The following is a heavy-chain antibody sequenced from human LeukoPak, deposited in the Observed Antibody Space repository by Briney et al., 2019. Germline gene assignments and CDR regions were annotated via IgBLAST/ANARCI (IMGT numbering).Heavy chain of an antibody. D-gene: IGHD1-26*01. CDR3: ARVLKYSGSYYCDY. J-gene: IGHJ4*02. CDR1: GGSLSGYC. Sequence: PSETLSLICAVYGGSLSGYCWSWIRQPPGKGLEWIGEINHSGSTNYNPSLKSRVTMSVDTSKNQFSLRMTSVTAADTAVYYCARVLKYSGSYYCDYWGQGTLVTVSS. V-gene: IGHV4-34*01. CDR2: INHSGST.